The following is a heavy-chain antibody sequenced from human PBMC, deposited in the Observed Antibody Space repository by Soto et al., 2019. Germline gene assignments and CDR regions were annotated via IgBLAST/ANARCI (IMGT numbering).Heavy chain of an antibody. CDR2: IIPIFGTA. V-gene: IGHV1-69*13. Sequence: GASVKVSCKASGGTFSSYAISWVRQAPGQGLEKMVGIIPIFGTANYAQKFQGRVTITADESTSTAYMELSSLRSEDTAVYYCARGIAARRDCYYFDYWGQGTLVTVSS. CDR1: GGTFSSYA. CDR3: ARGIAARRDCYYFDY. J-gene: IGHJ4*02. D-gene: IGHD6-6*01.